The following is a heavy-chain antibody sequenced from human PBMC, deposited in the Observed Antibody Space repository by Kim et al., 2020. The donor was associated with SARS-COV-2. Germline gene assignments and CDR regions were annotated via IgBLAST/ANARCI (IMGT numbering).Heavy chain of an antibody. CDR2: ISAYNGNT. CDR3: ARDLPAPPAQILRFLEWPSGDYYYYGMDV. CDR1: GYTFTSYG. V-gene: IGHV1-18*01. D-gene: IGHD3-3*01. J-gene: IGHJ6*02. Sequence: ASVKVSCKASGYTFTSYGISWVRQAPGQGLEWMGWISAYNGNTNYAQKLQGRVTMTTDTSTSTAYMELRSLRSDDTAVYYCARDLPAPPAQILRFLEWPSGDYYYYGMDVWGQGTTVTVSS.